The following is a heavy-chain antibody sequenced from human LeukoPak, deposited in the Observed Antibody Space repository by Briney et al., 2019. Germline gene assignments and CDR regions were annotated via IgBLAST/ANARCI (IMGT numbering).Heavy chain of an antibody. V-gene: IGHV1-2*02. Sequence: ASVTVSCKASGYTFTGYYMHWVRQAPGQGLEWMGWINPNSGGTNYAQKFQGRVTMTRDTSISTAYMELGRLRSDDTAVFYCARVERGFDYWGQGTLVTVSS. D-gene: IGHD1-1*01. CDR1: GYTFTGYY. CDR3: ARVERGFDY. J-gene: IGHJ4*02. CDR2: INPNSGGT.